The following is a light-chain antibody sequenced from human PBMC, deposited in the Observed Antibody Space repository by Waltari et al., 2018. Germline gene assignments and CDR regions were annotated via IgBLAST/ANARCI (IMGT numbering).Light chain of an antibody. V-gene: IGKV1-5*03. J-gene: IGKJ2*01. CDR3: QQYDSYLYT. CDR1: ESSSRL. Sequence: WRASESSSRLLAGYQQKPGKAPKLLIYEASSVESGVPSIVSGSGSGTEFTLTISSLQPDDFATYYCQQYDSYLYTFGQGTKLEIK. CDR2: EAS.